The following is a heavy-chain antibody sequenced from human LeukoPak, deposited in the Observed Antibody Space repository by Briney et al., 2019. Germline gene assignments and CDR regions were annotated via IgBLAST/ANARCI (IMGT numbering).Heavy chain of an antibody. CDR2: IYYTGNT. CDR3: AKQTGSGLFTLP. Sequence: PSETLSLTCTVSGVSISSSNSYWGWIRQPPGKGLEWIGSIYYTGNTYYNASLKSRVTISIDTSKNQISLRLTSVTATDTAMYYCAKQTGSGLFTLPGGQGTLVTVSS. CDR1: GVSISSSNSY. D-gene: IGHD3/OR15-3a*01. V-gene: IGHV4-39*01. J-gene: IGHJ4*02.